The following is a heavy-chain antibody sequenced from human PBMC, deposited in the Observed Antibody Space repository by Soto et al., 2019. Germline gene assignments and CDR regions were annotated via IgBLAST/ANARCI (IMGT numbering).Heavy chain of an antibody. Sequence: QLQLRESGPGLVKPSETLSLTCTVSGGSISGGSYFWAWIRQPPGKGLEWIGSIYYSGSTYYNPSLKSRLTISVDTSKNEFSLELTSLTAADTAMYFCARRVEASRGYYYAAYWGQGTLVTVSS. J-gene: IGHJ4*02. V-gene: IGHV4-39*01. CDR3: ARRVEASRGYYYAAY. CDR1: GGSISGGSYF. CDR2: IYYSGST. D-gene: IGHD3-22*01.